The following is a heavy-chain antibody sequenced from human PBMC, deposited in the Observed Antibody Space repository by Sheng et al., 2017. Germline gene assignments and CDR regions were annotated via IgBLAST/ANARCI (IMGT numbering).Heavy chain of an antibody. CDR2: IYHSGST. J-gene: IGHJ4*02. Sequence: QVQLQESGPGLVKPSETLSLTCTVSGYSISSGYYWGWIRQPPGKGLEWIGSIYHSGSTYYNPSLKSRVTISVDTSQNQFSLKLSSVTAADTAVYYCARGYSSGWYGYWGQGTLVTVSS. V-gene: IGHV4-38-2*02. CDR3: ARGYSSGWYGY. CDR1: GYSISSGYY. D-gene: IGHD6-19*01.